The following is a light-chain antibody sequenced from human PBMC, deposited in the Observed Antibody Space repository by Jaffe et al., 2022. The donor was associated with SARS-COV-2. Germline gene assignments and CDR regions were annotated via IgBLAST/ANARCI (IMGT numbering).Light chain of an antibody. CDR3: MQALQIPWT. Sequence: DIVMTQSPLSLPVTPGEPASISCRSSQSLLESNGYNYLDWYLQKPGQSPQLLIYLGSNRASGVPDRFSGSGSGTDFTLQISRVEAEDVGVYYCMQALQIPWTFGQGTKVEIK. CDR1: QSLLESNGYNY. J-gene: IGKJ1*01. V-gene: IGKV2-28*01. CDR2: LGS.